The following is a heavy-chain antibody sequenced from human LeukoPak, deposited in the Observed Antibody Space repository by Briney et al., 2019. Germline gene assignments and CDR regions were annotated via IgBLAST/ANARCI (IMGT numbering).Heavy chain of an antibody. D-gene: IGHD1-1*01. CDR1: GFTFSSYA. Sequence: PGGSLRLSXAASGFTFSSYAMSWVRQAPGKGLKWVSAISGSGGSTYYADSVKGRFTISRDNSKNTLYLQMNSLRAEDTAVYYCAKDGRYNWNDVGFDYWGQGTLVTVSS. J-gene: IGHJ4*02. CDR2: ISGSGGST. V-gene: IGHV3-23*01. CDR3: AKDGRYNWNDVGFDY.